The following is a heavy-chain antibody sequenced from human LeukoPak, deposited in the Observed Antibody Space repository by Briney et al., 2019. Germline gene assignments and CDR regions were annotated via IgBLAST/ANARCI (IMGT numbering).Heavy chain of an antibody. J-gene: IGHJ3*02. CDR2: ISGSGGST. Sequence: PGGSLRLSCEVFEYSLTGGWMSWVRQAPGKGLEWVSAISGSGGSTYYADSVKGRFTISRDNSKNTLYLQMNSLRAEDTAVYYCAKGPNWGSWGAFDIWGQGTMVTVSS. CDR3: AKGPNWGSWGAFDI. D-gene: IGHD7-27*01. V-gene: IGHV3-23*01. CDR1: EYSLTGGW.